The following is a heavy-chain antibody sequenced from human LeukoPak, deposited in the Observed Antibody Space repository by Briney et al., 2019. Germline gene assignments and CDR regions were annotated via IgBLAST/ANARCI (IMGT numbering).Heavy chain of an antibody. J-gene: IGHJ6*02. CDR3: ARLYSSSSFANYYGMDV. Sequence: ASETLSLTCTVSGGSISSYYWSWIRQPPGKGLEWIGYIYYSGSTNYNPSLKSRVTISVDTSKNQFSLKLGSVTAADTAVYYCARLYSSSSFANYYGMDVWGQGTTVTVSS. CDR2: IYYSGST. CDR1: GGSISSYY. V-gene: IGHV4-59*08. D-gene: IGHD6-13*01.